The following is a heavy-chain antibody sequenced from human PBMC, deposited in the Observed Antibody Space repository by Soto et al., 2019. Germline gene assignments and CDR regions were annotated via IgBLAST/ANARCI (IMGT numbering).Heavy chain of an antibody. CDR3: TPVRPGRSSSSDY. J-gene: IGHJ4*02. D-gene: IGHD6-19*01. V-gene: IGHV3-72*01. CDR1: GFTFSDHY. Sequence: EVQLVESGGGLVQPEGSLRLSCAASGFTFSDHYMDWVRQAPGKGLEWVGRIKNKANSYTPEYAAPVKGRFIISMDDSKNSMFLQINLLKNDGTAAYYRTPVRPGRSSSSDYWGQG. CDR2: IKNKANSYTP.